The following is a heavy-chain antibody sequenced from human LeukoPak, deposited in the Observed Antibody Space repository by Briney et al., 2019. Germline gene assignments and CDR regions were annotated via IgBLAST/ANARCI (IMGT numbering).Heavy chain of an antibody. CDR2: ISWNGGRI. D-gene: IGHD6-13*01. J-gene: IGHJ3*02. CDR1: GFTFGDYA. V-gene: IGHV3-9*03. Sequence: SGGSLRLSCAASGFTFGDYAMHWVRQTPGKGLEWVSGISWNGGRIGYADSVEGRFTISRDNAKNSLYLQMNSLRVEDMAFYYCAKDEYSSPHGAFDIWGQGTMDTVSS. CDR3: AKDEYSSPHGAFDI.